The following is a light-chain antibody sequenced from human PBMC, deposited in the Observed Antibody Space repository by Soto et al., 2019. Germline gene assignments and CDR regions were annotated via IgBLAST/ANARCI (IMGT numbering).Light chain of an antibody. CDR1: QAIRND. CDR2: ATF. Sequence: AIQLTQSPSSLSASVGDRVTLTCRASQAIRNDLCWYQQKPGNPPKLLVFATFTLPGGVPSRFSGGGYGTDFTLTISSLQPEDFATYYCLQDCNFPRTFGQGTKVEI. V-gene: IGKV1-6*01. J-gene: IGKJ1*01. CDR3: LQDCNFPRT.